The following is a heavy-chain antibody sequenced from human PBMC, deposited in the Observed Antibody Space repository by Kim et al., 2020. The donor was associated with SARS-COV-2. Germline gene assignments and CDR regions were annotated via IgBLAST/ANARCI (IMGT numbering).Heavy chain of an antibody. CDR3: AKDGTREQWLVQYAFDI. CDR2: ISGSGGST. CDR1: GFTFSSYA. D-gene: IGHD6-19*01. J-gene: IGHJ3*02. V-gene: IGHV3-23*01. Sequence: GGSLRLSCAASGFTFSSYAMSWVRQAPGKGLEWVSAISGSGGSTYYADSVKGRFTISRDNSKNTLYLQMNSLRAEDTAVYYCAKDGTREQWLVQYAFDIWGQGTMVTVSS.